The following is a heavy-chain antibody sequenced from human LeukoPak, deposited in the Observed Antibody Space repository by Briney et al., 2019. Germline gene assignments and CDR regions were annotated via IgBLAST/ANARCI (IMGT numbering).Heavy chain of an antibody. Sequence: ASVKVSCKTSGYSFTNYYMHWVRQATGQGLEWMGIINPSGGSTNYAQKFQGRVTMTRDTSTSTVYMELSSLRSEDTAVYYCAREYSSGWLFDYWGQGTLVTVSS. V-gene: IGHV1-46*01. D-gene: IGHD6-19*01. J-gene: IGHJ4*02. CDR2: INPSGGST. CDR1: GYSFTNYY. CDR3: AREYSSGWLFDY.